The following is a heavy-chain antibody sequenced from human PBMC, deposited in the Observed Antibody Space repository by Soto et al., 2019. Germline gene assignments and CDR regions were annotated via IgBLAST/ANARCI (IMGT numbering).Heavy chain of an antibody. Sequence: SVKVSCKASGGTFSSYTISWVRQAPGQGLEWMGRIIPILGIANYAQKYQGRVTITADKSTSTANMELSSLRSEDTTEYYCAAVRMGYCTNGVCYTGLSYGMDVWGQGTTVTVSS. CDR3: AAVRMGYCTNGVCYTGLSYGMDV. D-gene: IGHD2-8*01. V-gene: IGHV1-69*02. CDR2: IIPILGIA. J-gene: IGHJ6*02. CDR1: GGTFSSYT.